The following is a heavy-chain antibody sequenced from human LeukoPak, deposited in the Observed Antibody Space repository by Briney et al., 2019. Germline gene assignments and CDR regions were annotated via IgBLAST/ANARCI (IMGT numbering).Heavy chain of an antibody. Sequence: SETLSLTCTVSGGSISSYYWSWIRQPPGKGLEWIGYIYYSGSTNYNPPLKSRVTISVDTSKNQFSLKLSSVTAADTAVYYCARRQARFDPWGQGTLVTVSS. V-gene: IGHV4-59*01. CDR2: IYYSGST. J-gene: IGHJ5*02. CDR1: GGSISSYY. CDR3: ARRQARFDP.